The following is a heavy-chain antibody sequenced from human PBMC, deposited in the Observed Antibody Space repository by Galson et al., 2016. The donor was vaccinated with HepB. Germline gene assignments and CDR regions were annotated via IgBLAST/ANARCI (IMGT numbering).Heavy chain of an antibody. CDR1: GYTFTDYG. Sequence: SVKVSCKASGYTFTDYGISWVRQAPGQGPEWMGWISAYNGVTNYAQKLQGRVTMTTDTSTSTAYMELRSLRSDDTAVYYCALCIGCSAEYFQRWGQGTLLIVSS. V-gene: IGHV1-18*01. D-gene: IGHD2-15*01. CDR2: ISAYNGVT. J-gene: IGHJ1*01. CDR3: ALCIGCSAEYFQR.